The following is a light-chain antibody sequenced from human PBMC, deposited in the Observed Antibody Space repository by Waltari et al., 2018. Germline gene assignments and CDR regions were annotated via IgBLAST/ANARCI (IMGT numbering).Light chain of an antibody. J-gene: IGLJ1*01. CDR3: SSYAGSNNLVV. CDR2: EVN. Sequence: QSALTQPPSASGSPGQSVTISCTGTSSDVGGFNYVSWYQHNPGKAPKLMIYEVNKRPAGGPDRFSGSKPGDTASLTVSGLQAEDEADYYCSSYAGSNNLVVFGTGTKVTVL. CDR1: SSDVGGFNY. V-gene: IGLV2-8*01.